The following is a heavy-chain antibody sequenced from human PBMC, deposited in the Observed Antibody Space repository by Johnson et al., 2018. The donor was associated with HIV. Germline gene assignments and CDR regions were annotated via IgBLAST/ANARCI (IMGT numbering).Heavy chain of an antibody. CDR2: LFSDGTT. V-gene: IGHV3-66*01. J-gene: IGHJ3*02. CDR1: GFTVSSNY. Sequence: VQLVESGGGLVQPGGYLRLSCAASGFTVSSNYMSWVRQATGKGLEWVSVLFSDGTTYYADSVKGRFTISRDNSKNTLFLQMNSLRAEDTAVFYCARGRLAGNDAFDIWGQGTMVTVSS. D-gene: IGHD6-13*01. CDR3: ARGRLAGNDAFDI.